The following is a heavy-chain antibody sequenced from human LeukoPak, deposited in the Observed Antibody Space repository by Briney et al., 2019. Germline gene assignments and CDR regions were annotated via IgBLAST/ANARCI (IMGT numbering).Heavy chain of an antibody. CDR3: ARDRRGSLDY. CDR2: IYSGGST. V-gene: IGHV3-53*01. D-gene: IGHD1-26*01. CDR1: GFTVSSNY. J-gene: IGHJ4*02. Sequence: TGGSLRLSCAASGFTVSSNYMSWVRQAPGKGLEWVSVIYSGGSTYYADSVKGRFTISRDNSKNTQYLQMNSLRAEDTAVYYCARDRRGSLDYWGQGTLVTVSS.